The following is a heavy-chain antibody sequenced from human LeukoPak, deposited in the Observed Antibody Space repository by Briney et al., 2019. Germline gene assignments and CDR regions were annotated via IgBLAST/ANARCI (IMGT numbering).Heavy chain of an antibody. CDR1: GFSFSSDW. Sequence: PGGSLRHSCAASGFSFSSDWLYWVRPAPAKGLVWVSRINSDGDTYYAYPVNRRFTISRDNAKNTLYLQMNSLRAEDTAVYHCVKGAPMDYWGQGTLVTVSS. V-gene: IGHV3-74*01. CDR2: INSDGDT. CDR3: VKGAPMDY. J-gene: IGHJ4*02.